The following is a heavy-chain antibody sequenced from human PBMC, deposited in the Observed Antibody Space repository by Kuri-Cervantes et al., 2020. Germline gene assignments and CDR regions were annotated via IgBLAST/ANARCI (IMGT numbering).Heavy chain of an antibody. CDR3: ARDVYGDYEYFQH. J-gene: IGHJ1*01. D-gene: IGHD4-17*01. CDR2: IWYDGSNK. Sequence: GGSLRLSCAASGFTFSSYGMHWVRQAPGKGLEWVAVIWYDGSNKYYADSVKGRFTISRDNSKNTLYLQMNSLRAEDTAVYYCARDVYGDYEYFQHWGQGTLVTVSS. V-gene: IGHV3-30*19. CDR1: GFTFSSYG.